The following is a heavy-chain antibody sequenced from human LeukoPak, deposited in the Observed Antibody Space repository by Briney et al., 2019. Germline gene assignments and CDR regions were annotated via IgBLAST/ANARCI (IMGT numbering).Heavy chain of an antibody. D-gene: IGHD3-22*01. V-gene: IGHV3-7*01. Sequence: PGGSLRLSCAASGFTFGSYWMSWVRQAPGKGLEWVANIKQDGSEKYYVDSVKGRFTISRDNAKNSLYLQMNSLRAEDTAVYYCARVSSSGYHFDYWGQGTLVTVSS. CDR3: ARVSSSGYHFDY. CDR2: IKQDGSEK. CDR1: GFTFGSYW. J-gene: IGHJ4*02.